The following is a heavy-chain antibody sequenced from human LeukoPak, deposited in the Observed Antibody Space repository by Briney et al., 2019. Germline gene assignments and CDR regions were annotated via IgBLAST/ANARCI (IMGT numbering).Heavy chain of an antibody. CDR1: GYTFTSYA. CDR2: INAGNGNT. V-gene: IGHV1-3*01. CDR3: ARDGSCSSTSCYSYYYYGMDV. D-gene: IGHD2-2*01. Sequence: ASVKVSCKASGYTFTSYAMHWVRQAPGQRLEWMGWINAGNGNTKYSQKFQGRVTITRDTSASTAHMELSSLRSEDTAVYYCARDGSCSSTSCYSYYYYGMDVWGQGTTVTVSS. J-gene: IGHJ6*02.